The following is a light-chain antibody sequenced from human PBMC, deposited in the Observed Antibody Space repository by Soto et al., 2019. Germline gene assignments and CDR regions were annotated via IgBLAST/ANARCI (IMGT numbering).Light chain of an antibody. Sequence: QSALTQPPSASGSPGQSVTISCTGTSSDVGAYNYVSWYQQHPGKAPKLMIYEVTKQPSGVPDRFSGSKSGNTASLTVSGLQAEDEADYYCSSFAGSNTYVVFGGGTKLTVL. V-gene: IGLV2-8*01. CDR3: SSFAGSNTYVV. J-gene: IGLJ2*01. CDR1: SSDVGAYNY. CDR2: EVT.